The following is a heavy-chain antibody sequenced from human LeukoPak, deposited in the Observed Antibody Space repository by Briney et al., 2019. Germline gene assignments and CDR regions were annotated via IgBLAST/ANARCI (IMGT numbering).Heavy chain of an antibody. V-gene: IGHV3-64D*09. CDR1: GFTFSMSA. CDR3: VGVRWFGGSNWFDP. J-gene: IGHJ5*02. D-gene: IGHD3-10*01. Sequence: PGGSLRLSCSASGFTFSMSAMHWVRQGPGKGLQYVSAISSNGGSTYYADSVKGRLTISRDNSKNTLHLQMSSLRPEDTAVYYCVGVRWFGGSNWFDPWGQGTLVTVSS. CDR2: ISSNGGST.